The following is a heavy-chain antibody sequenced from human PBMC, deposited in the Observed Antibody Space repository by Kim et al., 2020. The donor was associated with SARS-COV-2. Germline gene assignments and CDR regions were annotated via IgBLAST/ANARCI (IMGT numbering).Heavy chain of an antibody. CDR1: GFTFSDHY. CDR2: SRNKANSYST. J-gene: IGHJ3*02. Sequence: GGSLRLSCAVSGFTFSDHYIDWVRQAPGKGLEWVGRSRNKANSYSTEYAATVKGRVTMSRDESKNSLYLLMNSLKIEDTAMYYCARARYSGYDFPDAFHMWGQGTKITVSS. V-gene: IGHV3-72*01. CDR3: ARARYSGYDFPDAFHM. D-gene: IGHD5-12*01.